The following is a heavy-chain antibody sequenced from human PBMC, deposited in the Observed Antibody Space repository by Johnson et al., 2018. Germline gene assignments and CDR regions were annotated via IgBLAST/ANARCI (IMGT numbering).Heavy chain of an antibody. J-gene: IGHJ4*02. CDR1: GFTFSSYA. Sequence: VQLVESGGGLVQPGGSLRLSCAASGFTFSSYAMSWVRQAPGKGLEWVSAISGSGGSTYYADSVKGRFTITRDNAKNSLFLQMNSLRAEDTAVYYCARADGYNSIDFWGQGTLVTVSS. CDR2: ISGSGGST. V-gene: IGHV3-23*04. CDR3: ARADGYNSIDF. D-gene: IGHD5-24*01.